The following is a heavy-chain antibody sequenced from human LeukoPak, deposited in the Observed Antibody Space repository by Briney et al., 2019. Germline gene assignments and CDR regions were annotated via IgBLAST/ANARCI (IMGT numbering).Heavy chain of an antibody. CDR3: ARGRAVGGRRWFDP. CDR1: GGSFSGYY. Sequence: SETLSLTCAVYGGSFSGYYWSWIRQPPGKGLEWIGEINHSGSTNYNPSLKSRVTISVDTSKNQFSLKLSSVTAADTAVYYCARGRAVGGRRWFDPWGQGTLVTVSS. V-gene: IGHV4-34*01. CDR2: INHSGST. J-gene: IGHJ5*02. D-gene: IGHD3-10*01.